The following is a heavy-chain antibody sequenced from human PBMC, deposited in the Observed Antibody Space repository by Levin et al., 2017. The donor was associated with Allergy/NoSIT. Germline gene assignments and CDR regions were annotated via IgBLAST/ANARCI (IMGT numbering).Heavy chain of an antibody. CDR3: ARGSFSSGYGSRFDP. J-gene: IGHJ5*02. CDR2: ISTTSITI. V-gene: IGHV3-48*04. Sequence: SGGSLRLSCAASGFTFSSYSMNWVRQAPGKGLEWLSYISTTSITIYYADSVKGRFTISRDNAKNSLYLQMNSLRVEDTAVYYCARGSFSSGYGSRFDPWGQGTQVTVSS. CDR1: GFTFSSYS. D-gene: IGHD3-22*01.